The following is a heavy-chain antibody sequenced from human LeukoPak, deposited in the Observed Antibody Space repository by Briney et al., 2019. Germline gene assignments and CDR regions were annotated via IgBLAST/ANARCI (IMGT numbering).Heavy chain of an antibody. CDR1: GYSITSGHY. Sequence: SETLSLTCTVSGYSITSGHYWGWIRQPPGKGLEWIGSIYHSGSTFYNPSLKSRVTISVDPSKNQFSLKLSSVIVADTAVYYCARVGTTVVTPYAFDIWGQGTMVTVSS. J-gene: IGHJ3*02. V-gene: IGHV4-38-2*02. CDR3: ARVGTTVVTPYAFDI. D-gene: IGHD4-23*01. CDR2: IYHSGST.